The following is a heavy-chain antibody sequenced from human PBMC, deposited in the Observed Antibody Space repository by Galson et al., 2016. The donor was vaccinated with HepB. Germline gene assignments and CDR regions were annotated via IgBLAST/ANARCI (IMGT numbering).Heavy chain of an antibody. Sequence: SVKVSCKASGYSFSSYGISWVRQAPGQGLVWLGWISTFNGYTKYAQKLQGRVTMTTDTSTSTAYMELRSLRPDDTAVYYCARDGLRFLEWLRDGMDVWGQGTTFTVSS. J-gene: IGHJ6*02. V-gene: IGHV1-18*01. CDR2: ISTFNGYT. CDR1: GYSFSSYG. D-gene: IGHD3-3*01. CDR3: ARDGLRFLEWLRDGMDV.